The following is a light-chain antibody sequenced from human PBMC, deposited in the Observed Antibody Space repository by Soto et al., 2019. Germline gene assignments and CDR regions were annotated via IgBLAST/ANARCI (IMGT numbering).Light chain of an antibody. CDR1: SRDVGGYNY. Sequence: LTQPASVSGSPGQSITISCTGTSRDVGGYNYVSWYQQYPGKAPKLMIYGVTNRPSGVSNRFSGSKTGNTASLTISGLQAEDEAYYYCFSHRRGDSHVFGTGTKVTVL. J-gene: IGLJ1*01. CDR3: FSHRRGDSHV. V-gene: IGLV2-14*01. CDR2: GVT.